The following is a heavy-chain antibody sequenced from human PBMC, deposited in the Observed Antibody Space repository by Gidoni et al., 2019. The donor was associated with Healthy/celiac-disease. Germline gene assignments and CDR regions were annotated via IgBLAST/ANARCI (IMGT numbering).Heavy chain of an antibody. CDR3: ARHHVTANGDWFDP. CDR2: IYYSGST. V-gene: IGHV4-39*01. J-gene: IGHJ5*02. D-gene: IGHD1-20*01. Sequence: QLQLQEPGPGLGMPSETLSLTFTVPAGSIISSTYYWGWIRQPPGKGLEWIGSIYYSGSTYYNPSLKSRVTISVDTSKNQFSLKLSSVTAADTAVYYCARHHVTANGDWFDPWGQGTLVTVSS. CDR1: AGSIISSTYY.